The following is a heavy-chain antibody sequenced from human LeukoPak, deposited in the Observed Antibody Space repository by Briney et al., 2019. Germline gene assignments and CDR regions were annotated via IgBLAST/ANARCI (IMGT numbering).Heavy chain of an antibody. D-gene: IGHD6-19*01. V-gene: IGHV5-51*01. CDR2: IYLGDSDT. Sequence: GESLKISCKGSGYSFNSYWIGWVRQLPGKGLEWMGIIYLGDSDTRYSPSFQGQVTISADKSISTAYLQWSSLKASDTAMYYCARHPSYTSGWPLDYWGQGTLVTVSS. CDR3: ARHPSYTSGWPLDY. CDR1: GYSFNSYW. J-gene: IGHJ4*02.